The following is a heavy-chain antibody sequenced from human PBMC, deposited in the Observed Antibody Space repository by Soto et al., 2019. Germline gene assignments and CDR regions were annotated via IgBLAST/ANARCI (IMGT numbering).Heavy chain of an antibody. V-gene: IGHV4-59*01. J-gene: IGHJ5*02. CDR3: ARGLGTAVAGTWIQGWFDP. CDR2: IYYSGST. D-gene: IGHD6-19*01. Sequence: PSETLSLTCTVSGGSIISYYWSWIRQPPGKGLEWIGYIYYSGSTNYNPSLKSRVTISVDTSKNQFSLKLSSVTAADTAVYYCARGLGTAVAGTWIQGWFDPWGQGTQVTVSS. CDR1: GGSIISYY.